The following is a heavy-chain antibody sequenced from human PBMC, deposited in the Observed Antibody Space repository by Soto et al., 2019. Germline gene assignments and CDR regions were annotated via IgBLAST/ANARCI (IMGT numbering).Heavy chain of an antibody. J-gene: IGHJ5*01. D-gene: IGHD2-2*01. Sequence: GGSLRLSCAASGFTFSAYTMNWVRQAPGKGLEWVSHISSSSSSIYYADSVKGRFTISRDNAKNSLYLQMNSLRDEDTAVYYCARDPDSASCCPLGDSWGQGTLVTVSS. CDR2: ISSSSSSI. V-gene: IGHV3-48*02. CDR3: ARDPDSASCCPLGDS. CDR1: GFTFSAYT.